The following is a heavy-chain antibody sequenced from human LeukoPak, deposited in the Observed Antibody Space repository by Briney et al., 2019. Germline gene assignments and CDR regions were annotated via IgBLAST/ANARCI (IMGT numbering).Heavy chain of an antibody. V-gene: IGHV3-66*01. Sequence: GGSLRLSCAASGVTVSSNYMSWVRQAPGKGLEWVSVIYSGDSAHYADSVKGRFTISRDNFKNTLYLQMNSLRAEDTAVYYCARDTWGSSNDAFNIWGQGTMVTVFS. J-gene: IGHJ3*02. D-gene: IGHD3-16*01. CDR1: GVTVSSNY. CDR2: IYSGDSA. CDR3: ARDTWGSSNDAFNI.